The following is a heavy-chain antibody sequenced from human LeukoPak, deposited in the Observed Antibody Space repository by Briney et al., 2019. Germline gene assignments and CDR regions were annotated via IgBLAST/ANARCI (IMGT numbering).Heavy chain of an antibody. CDR1: GCTFRSFG. CDR2: VRNDGNKT. V-gene: IGHV3-30*02. D-gene: IGHD1-26*01. J-gene: IGHJ4*02. CDR3: AKGSGWELLGFDY. Sequence: GGSLRLSCAGPGCTFRSFGMHWVRQAPGKGLEWVAFVRNDGNKTYYADSVRGRFTISRDNSKNTLFLQMNTLRPDDTAIYYCAKGSGWELLGFDYWGQGTLVTVSS.